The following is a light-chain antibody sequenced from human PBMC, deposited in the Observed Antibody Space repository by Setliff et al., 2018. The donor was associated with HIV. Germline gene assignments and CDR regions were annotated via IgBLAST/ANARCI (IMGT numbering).Light chain of an antibody. CDR3: TSYTSSSPS. V-gene: IGLV2-14*01. CDR1: SSDVGGYNH. Sequence: QPALTQPASVSGSPGQSITISCTGTSSDVGGYNHVSWYQQHPGKAPKLMIYEVSNRPSGVSNRFSGSKSGNTASLTISGLQAEDEADYYCTSYTSSSPSFGGGTKVTVL. J-gene: IGLJ2*01. CDR2: EVS.